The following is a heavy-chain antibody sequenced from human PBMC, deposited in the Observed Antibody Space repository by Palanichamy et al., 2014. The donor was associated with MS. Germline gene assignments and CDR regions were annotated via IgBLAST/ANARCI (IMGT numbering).Heavy chain of an antibody. J-gene: IGHJ4*02. Sequence: QVQLVQSGAEVRKPGASVKVSCKASGYTFGTYDINWVRHVTGQGLEWMGWMKPNIGNTHYAQKFQGRVTMTRNTSISTAYMELTSLRPDDTAVYYCGRSFSSGWFGVDYWGQGILVTVSS. V-gene: IGHV1-8*01. CDR1: GYTFGTYD. CDR2: MKPNIGNT. CDR3: GRSFSSGWFGVDY. D-gene: IGHD6-25*01.